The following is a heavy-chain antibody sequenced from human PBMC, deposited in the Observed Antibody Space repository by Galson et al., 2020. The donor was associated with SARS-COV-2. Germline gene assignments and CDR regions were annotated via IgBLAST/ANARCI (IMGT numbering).Heavy chain of an antibody. CDR3: ARDDLRLLVWLGFDY. Sequence: GGSLRLSCAASGFTFSSYWMSWVRQAPGKGLEWVASIRQDGSEKYYVDSVKGRFTISRDNAKNSLYLQMNSLRAEDRAVYYCARDDLRLLVWLGFDYWGQGTLVTVSS. V-gene: IGHV3-7*05. CDR1: GFTFSSYW. CDR2: IRQDGSEK. D-gene: IGHD3-3*01. J-gene: IGHJ4*02.